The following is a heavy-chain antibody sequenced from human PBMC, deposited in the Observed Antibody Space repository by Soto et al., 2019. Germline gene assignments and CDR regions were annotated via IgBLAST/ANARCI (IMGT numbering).Heavy chain of an antibody. Sequence: GGSMRLSCAASGFTFSSYAMSWVRQAQGKGLEGVSAISGSGGSTYYADSVKGRFTISRDNSKNTLYLQMNSLRAEDTAVYYCAKGKLPSSIVGTAVYYYGMDVWGQGTTVTVSS. CDR3: AKGKLPSSIVGTAVYYYGMDV. CDR2: ISGSGGST. V-gene: IGHV3-23*01. CDR1: GFTFSSYA. D-gene: IGHD1-26*01. J-gene: IGHJ6*02.